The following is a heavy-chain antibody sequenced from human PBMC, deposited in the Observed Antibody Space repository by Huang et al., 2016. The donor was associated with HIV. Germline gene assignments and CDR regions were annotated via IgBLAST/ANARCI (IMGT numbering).Heavy chain of an antibody. V-gene: IGHV3-30*02. CDR1: GFTFGSFG. D-gene: IGHD3-3*01. J-gene: IGHJ4*02. Sequence: QVQLVESGGGVVQPGGSLSLSCTGSGFTFGSFGMHWVRQAPGKGMEWVAFIRYDGNNYYYADSVRGRFTISRDNSKDTLYLKMNRLRPDDSAVYYCAKDLTYTFGRHFDYWGRGTLVTVSS. CDR2: IRYDGNNY. CDR3: AKDLTYTFGRHFDY.